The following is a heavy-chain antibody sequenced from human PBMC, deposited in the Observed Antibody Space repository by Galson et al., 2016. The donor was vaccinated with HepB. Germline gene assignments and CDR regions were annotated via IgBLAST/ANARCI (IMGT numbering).Heavy chain of an antibody. CDR1: GGTFSTYA. CDR2: IIPLFGTA. V-gene: IGHV1-69*13. Sequence: SVKVSCKASGGTFSTYAISWVRQAPGQGLEWMGGIIPLFGTADYAQRFQGRVTITADESTSTAYMELSSLRSEDTAVYYCARLLLWLGDFNDYKYYGMDVWGQGTTVTVSS. J-gene: IGHJ6*02. CDR3: ARLLLWLGDFNDYKYYGMDV. D-gene: IGHD3-10*01.